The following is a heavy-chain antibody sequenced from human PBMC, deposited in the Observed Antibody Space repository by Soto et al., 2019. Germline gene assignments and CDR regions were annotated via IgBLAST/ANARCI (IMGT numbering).Heavy chain of an antibody. CDR1: GFTFSSYS. J-gene: IGHJ4*02. CDR3: ARDHYGGNSGLIDY. V-gene: IGHV3-48*02. Sequence: EVQLVESGGGLVQPGGSLRLSCAASGFTFSSYSMNWVRQAPGKGLEWVSYISSSSSTIYYADSVKGRFTISRDNAKNSLYLQMNSLRDEDTAVYYCARDHYGGNSGLIDYWGQGTLVTVSS. D-gene: IGHD4-17*01. CDR2: ISSSSSTI.